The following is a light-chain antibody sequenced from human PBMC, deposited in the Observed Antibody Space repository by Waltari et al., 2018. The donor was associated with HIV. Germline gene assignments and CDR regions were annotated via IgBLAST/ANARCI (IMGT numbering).Light chain of an antibody. CDR3: AAWDDSLSGV. V-gene: IGLV1-47*01. CDR1: SSNIGSNY. CDR2: RNK. J-gene: IGLJ3*02. Sequence: QSVLTQPPSASGTPGQRVTISCSGSSSNIGSNYVYWYQQLPGTAPKILIYRNKQRPSGVPDRFSGSKSGTSASLAISGLRSEDEADYDCAAWDDSLSGVFGGGTKLTVL.